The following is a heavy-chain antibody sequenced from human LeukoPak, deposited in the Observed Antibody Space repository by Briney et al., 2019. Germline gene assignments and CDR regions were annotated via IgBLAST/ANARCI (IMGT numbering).Heavy chain of an antibody. Sequence: PGGSLRLSCAASGFTFSSYWMSWVRQAPGKGLEWVANIKLDGSEKYYVDSVKGRFTISRDNAMNSLYLQMNSLRAEDTAVYYCARSWVVPAAPLDYWGQGTLVTVSS. CDR2: IKLDGSEK. V-gene: IGHV3-7*01. J-gene: IGHJ4*02. D-gene: IGHD2-2*01. CDR1: GFTFSSYW. CDR3: ARSWVVPAAPLDY.